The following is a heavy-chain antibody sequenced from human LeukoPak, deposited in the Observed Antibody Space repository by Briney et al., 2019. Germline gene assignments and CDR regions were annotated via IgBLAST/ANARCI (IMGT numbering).Heavy chain of an antibody. CDR1: GFSFSSYT. J-gene: IGHJ4*02. CDR2: ISSSSTYI. Sequence: GGSLRLSCAASGFSFSSYTMNWVRQAPGKGLEWVSIISSSSTYIYYADSVKGRFTISRDNAKNALYLQMNSLRVEDTAVYYCARDGRCGGDCYASWGQGALVTVSS. V-gene: IGHV3-21*01. D-gene: IGHD2-21*02. CDR3: ARDGRCGGDCYAS.